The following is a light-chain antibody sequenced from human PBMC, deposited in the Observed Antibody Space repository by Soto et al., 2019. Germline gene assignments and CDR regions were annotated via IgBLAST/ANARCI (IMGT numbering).Light chain of an antibody. CDR2: AAS. CDR3: QKYNSALT. CDR1: QGISSY. Sequence: DLQMTQSPSSLSASVGDRVTITCRASQGISSYLAWYQQKPGKVPKLMIYAASTLQSGVPSRFSGSGSGTDFTLTISSLQPEDVATYYCQKYNSALTFGGGTKVEIK. J-gene: IGKJ4*01. V-gene: IGKV1-27*01.